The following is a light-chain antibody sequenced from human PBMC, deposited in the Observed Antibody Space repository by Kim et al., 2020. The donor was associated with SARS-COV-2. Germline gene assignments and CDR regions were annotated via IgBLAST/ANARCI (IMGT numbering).Light chain of an antibody. V-gene: IGLV3-19*01. CDR2: GKN. CDR3: NSRDSNDNVV. J-gene: IGLJ2*01. Sequence: SSALTQDPAVSVALGQTVRITCQGDSLRSYYATWYQQKPGQAPILVIYGKNNRPSGIPDRFSGSSSGNTASLTITGTQAGDDADYYCNSRDSNDNVVFGG. CDR1: SLRSYY.